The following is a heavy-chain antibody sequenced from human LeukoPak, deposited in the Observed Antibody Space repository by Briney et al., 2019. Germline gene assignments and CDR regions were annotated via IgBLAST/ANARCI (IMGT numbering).Heavy chain of an antibody. J-gene: IGHJ3*02. CDR2: IYYSGST. D-gene: IGHD2-2*01. Sequence: PSETLSLTCTVSGGSISRYYWSWIRQPPGKGLEWIGYIYYSGSTNYNPSLKSRVTISLDTSKSHFSLKLSSVTAADTAVYYCAKGAAAHYAAFDIWGQGTMVTVSS. CDR1: GGSISRYY. V-gene: IGHV4-59*01. CDR3: AKGAAAHYAAFDI.